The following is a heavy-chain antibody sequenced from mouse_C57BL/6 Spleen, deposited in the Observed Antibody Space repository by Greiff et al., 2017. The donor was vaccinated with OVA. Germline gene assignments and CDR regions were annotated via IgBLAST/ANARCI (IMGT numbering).Heavy chain of an antibody. V-gene: IGHV10-3*01. CDR2: IRSKSSNYAT. J-gene: IGHJ2*01. D-gene: IGHD2-3*01. CDR3: VREGWLLPFFDY. CDR1: GFTFNTYA. Sequence: EVQGVESGGGLVQPKGSLKLSCAASGFTFNTYAMHWVRQAPGKGLEWVARIRSKSSNYATYYADSVKDRFTISRDDSQSMLYLQMNNLKNEDTAMYYCVREGWLLPFFDYWGQGTTLTVSS.